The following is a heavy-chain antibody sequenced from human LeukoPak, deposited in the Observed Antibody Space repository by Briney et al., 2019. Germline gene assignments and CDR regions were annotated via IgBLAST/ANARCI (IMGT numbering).Heavy chain of an antibody. Sequence: VASVKVSCKASGYTFTSYDINWVRQATGQGLEWMGWMNPNSGNTGYAQKFQGRVTITRNTSISTAYMELSSLRSEDTAVYYCATHYGSGKISVWFNPWGQGTLVTVSS. J-gene: IGHJ5*02. CDR3: ATHYGSGKISVWFNP. CDR1: GYTFTSYD. V-gene: IGHV1-8*03. D-gene: IGHD3-10*01. CDR2: MNPNSGNT.